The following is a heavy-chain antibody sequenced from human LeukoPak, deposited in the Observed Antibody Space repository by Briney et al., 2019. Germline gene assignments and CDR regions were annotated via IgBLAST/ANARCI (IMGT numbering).Heavy chain of an antibody. CDR1: GFTFSSYE. CDR3: AKNDWSSSFYFDY. D-gene: IGHD3-9*01. Sequence: GGSLRLSCAASGFTFSSYEMNWVRQAPGKGLEWVSYITSSGSTIYYADSVKGRFTISRDNAKNSLYLQMNSLRAEDTAVYYCAKNDWSSSFYFDYGGQGTLVTVSS. J-gene: IGHJ4*02. CDR2: ITSSGSTI. V-gene: IGHV3-48*03.